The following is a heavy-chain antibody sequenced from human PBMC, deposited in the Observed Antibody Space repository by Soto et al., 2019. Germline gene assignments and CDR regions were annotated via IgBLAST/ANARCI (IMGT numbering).Heavy chain of an antibody. CDR1: GFTFSSYS. J-gene: IGHJ4*02. CDR3: ARVIGAAAGIFDY. V-gene: IGHV3-21*01. CDR2: ISSSSSYI. D-gene: IGHD6-13*01. Sequence: GGSLRLSCAASGFTFSSYSMNWVRQAPGEGLEWVSSISSSSSYIYYADSVKGRFTISRDNAKNSLYLQMNSLRAEDTAVYYCARVIGAAAGIFDYWGQGTLVTVSS.